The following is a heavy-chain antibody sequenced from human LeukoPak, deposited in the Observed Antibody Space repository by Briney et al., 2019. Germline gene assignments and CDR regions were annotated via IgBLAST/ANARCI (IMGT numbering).Heavy chain of an antibody. CDR3: ARDRRKLQFHYGFDV. V-gene: IGHV3-66*02. CDR1: GFTVSSNY. Sequence: GGSLRLSCAASGFTVSSNYMTWVRQAPGKGLEWVSVIYSGGTTCYADSVKGRFTISRDNSKNTLYLQMHSLRAEDTAVYYCARDRRKLQFHYGFDVCGQGTTVTVSS. J-gene: IGHJ6*02. CDR2: IYSGGTT. D-gene: IGHD4-11*01.